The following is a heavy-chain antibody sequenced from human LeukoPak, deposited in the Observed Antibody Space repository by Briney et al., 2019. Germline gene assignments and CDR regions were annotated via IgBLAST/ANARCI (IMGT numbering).Heavy chain of an antibody. CDR1: GFTFSNYA. CDR3: ARDWGTVTPYFDY. D-gene: IGHD4-17*01. CDR2: ISYDGSNK. J-gene: IGHJ4*02. Sequence: TGGSLRLSCAASGFTFSNYAMHWVRQAPGKGLEWVAVISYDGSNKYYADSVKGRFTISRDNSKNTLYLQMNSLRAEDTAVYYCARDWGTVTPYFDYWGQGTLVTVSS. V-gene: IGHV3-30*19.